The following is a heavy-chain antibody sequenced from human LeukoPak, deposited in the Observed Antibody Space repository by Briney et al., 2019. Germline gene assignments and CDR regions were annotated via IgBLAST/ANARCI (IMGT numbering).Heavy chain of an antibody. CDR2: ISGSAGNT. CDR1: GFTFSNYA. CDR3: AKDRGGYSLFDY. D-gene: IGHD2-21*01. V-gene: IGHV3-23*01. Sequence: GGSLRLSCAASGFTFSNYAMSWIRQAPGKGLEWVSAISGSAGNTYYADSVKGRFLISRDNSKNMLYLQMSSLRAEDTAQYYCAKDRGGYSLFDYWGQGTLVTVSS. J-gene: IGHJ4*02.